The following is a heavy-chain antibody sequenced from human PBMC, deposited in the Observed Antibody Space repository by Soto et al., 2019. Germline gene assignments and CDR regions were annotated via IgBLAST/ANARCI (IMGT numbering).Heavy chain of an antibody. CDR2: INGRSNYV. D-gene: IGHD1-26*01. Sequence: GGSLRLSCVSSGFTFSTYTMNWVRQAPGKGMEWVSSINGRSNYVYYADSVKGRFTISRDNAKNSLYLQMNRLRAEDSAIYYCAREDGVVGSSSAFDHWGLGTLVTVSS. CDR1: GFTFSTYT. J-gene: IGHJ5*02. CDR3: AREDGVVGSSSAFDH. V-gene: IGHV3-21*01.